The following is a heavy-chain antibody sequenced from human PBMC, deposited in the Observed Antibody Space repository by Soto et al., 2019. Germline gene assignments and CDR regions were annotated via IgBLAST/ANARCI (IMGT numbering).Heavy chain of an antibody. J-gene: IGHJ1*01. D-gene: IGHD6-13*01. CDR1: GYTFTDYA. CDR3: AREFPSLSSSWREHFQP. Sequence: ASVKVSCKASGYTFTDYAVHWVRQAPGQRFEWMGWINAGNGNTKCSQKFQGRVTITRDTSASTIYMELSSLRSEDTAVYYCAREFPSLSSSWREHFQPWGQGTLVTVSS. CDR2: INAGNGNT. V-gene: IGHV1-3*01.